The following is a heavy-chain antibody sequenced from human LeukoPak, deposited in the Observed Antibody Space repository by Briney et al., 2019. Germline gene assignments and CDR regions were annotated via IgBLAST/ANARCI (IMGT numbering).Heavy chain of an antibody. CDR3: ARVSITIFGVVTLDP. D-gene: IGHD3-3*01. V-gene: IGHV4-59*01. CDR2: IYYSGST. J-gene: IGHJ5*02. CDR1: GGSISSYY. Sequence: SETLSLTCTVSGGSISSYYWSWIRQPPGKGLEWIGYIYYSGSTNYNPSLKSRVTISVDTSKNQFSLKLSSVTAADPAVYYCARVSITIFGVVTLDPWGQGTLVTVSS.